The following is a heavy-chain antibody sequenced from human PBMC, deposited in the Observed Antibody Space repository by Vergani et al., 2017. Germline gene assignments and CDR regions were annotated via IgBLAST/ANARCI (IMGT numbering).Heavy chain of an antibody. J-gene: IGHJ4*02. CDR3: ARHVTQDYYNDSDYFDY. V-gene: IGHV4-39*01. CDR1: GGSFFNSRYY. Sequence: QLQLQESGPGLVKPSGTLSLTCSVTGGSFFNSRYYWGWIRPPPGKGLEWIGSMDHNGRAYYTPSLRRRVAISIDTSKMKFSLKLYSLTAAYTAIYYCARHVTQDYYNDSDYFDYWGLGTLVTVSS. CDR2: MDHNGRA. D-gene: IGHD3-22*01.